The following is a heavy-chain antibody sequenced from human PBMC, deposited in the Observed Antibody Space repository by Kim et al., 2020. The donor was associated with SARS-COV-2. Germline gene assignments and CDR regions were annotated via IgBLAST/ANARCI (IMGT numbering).Heavy chain of an antibody. CDR2: ISSNGGST. D-gene: IGHD3-9*01. CDR1: GFTFSSYA. CDR3: VKGPILTGYRFDY. J-gene: IGHJ4*02. Sequence: GGSLRLSCSASGFTFSSYAMHWVRQAPGKGLEYVSAISSNGGSTYYADSVKGRFTISRDNSKNTLYLQMSSLRAEDTAVYYCVKGPILTGYRFDYWGQGTLVTVSS. V-gene: IGHV3-64D*06.